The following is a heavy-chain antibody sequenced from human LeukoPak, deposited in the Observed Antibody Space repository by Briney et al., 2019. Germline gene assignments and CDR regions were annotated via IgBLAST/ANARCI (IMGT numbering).Heavy chain of an antibody. CDR2: IKQDGSVK. J-gene: IGHJ3*02. CDR1: GFTFSSYW. Sequence: GGSLRLSCAASGFTFSSYWMSWVRQAPGKGLEWVANIKQDGSVKYYVDSVKGRFTISRDNAKNSLYLQMNSLRAEDTAVYYCARDTYYYDSSGFAFDIWGQGTMVTVSS. V-gene: IGHV3-7*01. D-gene: IGHD3-22*01. CDR3: ARDTYYYDSSGFAFDI.